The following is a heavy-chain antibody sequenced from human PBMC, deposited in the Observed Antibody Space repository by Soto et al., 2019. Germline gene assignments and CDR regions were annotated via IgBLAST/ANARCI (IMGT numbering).Heavy chain of an antibody. CDR3: AREALTYYDYVWGSYRPRDAFDI. J-gene: IGHJ3*02. Sequence: SVKVSCKASGGTFSSYAISWVRQAPGQGLEWMGGIIPIFGTANYAQKFQGRVTITADESTSTAYMELSSLRSEDTAVYYCAREALTYYDYVWGSYRPRDAFDIWGQGTMVTVSS. D-gene: IGHD3-16*02. CDR1: GGTFSSYA. V-gene: IGHV1-69*13. CDR2: IIPIFGTA.